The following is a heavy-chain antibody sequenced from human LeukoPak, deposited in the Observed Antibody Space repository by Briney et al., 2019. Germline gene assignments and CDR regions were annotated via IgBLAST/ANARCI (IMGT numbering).Heavy chain of an antibody. V-gene: IGHV3-23*01. J-gene: IGHJ5*02. CDR3: AKGSSGYFADL. CDR1: GFIFTNYG. D-gene: IGHD3-22*01. Sequence: TGGSLRLSCAASGFIFTNYGLIWVRQAPGKGLEWVSAISNGGGGTTYADFVKGRFTISRDNSKNTLFLQMNSLRAEDTALYYCAKGSSGYFADLWGQGTLVTVSS. CDR2: ISNGGGGT.